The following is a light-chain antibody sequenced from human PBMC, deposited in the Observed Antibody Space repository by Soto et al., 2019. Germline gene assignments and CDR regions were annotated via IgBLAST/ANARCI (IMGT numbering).Light chain of an antibody. CDR2: GAS. CDR3: QQYGSLSWT. V-gene: IGKV3-20*01. CDR1: QSVSSSY. Sequence: DIVLTQSPGTLSLSPGERATLYCRASQSVSSSYLAWYQQKPGQAPRLLIYGASSRATGIPDRFSGSGSGTDFTLTISRLEPEDFAVYHCQQYGSLSWTFGQGTKVDIK. J-gene: IGKJ1*01.